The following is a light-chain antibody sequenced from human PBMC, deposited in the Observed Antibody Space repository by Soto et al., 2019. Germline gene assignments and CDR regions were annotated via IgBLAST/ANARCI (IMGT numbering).Light chain of an antibody. CDR1: SSDVGGYNY. J-gene: IGLJ1*01. Sequence: QSALTQPPSASGSPGQSVTISCTGTSSDVGGYNYVSWYQQYTGKAPKLMIYEVTKRPSGVPDRFSGSKSSNTASLTVSGLQAEDEADYYCSSYAGSSDIVLGTGTKLTVL. CDR2: EVT. V-gene: IGLV2-8*01. CDR3: SSYAGSSDIV.